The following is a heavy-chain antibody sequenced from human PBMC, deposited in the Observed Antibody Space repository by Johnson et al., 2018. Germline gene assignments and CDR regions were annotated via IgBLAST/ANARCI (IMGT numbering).Heavy chain of an antibody. CDR2: IYSGGST. J-gene: IGHJ6*03. CDR3: ATATIAAAGTHHYYYMDV. V-gene: IGHV3-66*01. D-gene: IGHD6-13*01. Sequence: VQLVQSGGGLVKPGGSLRLSCAASGFTFSSYSMNWVRQAPGKGLEWVSVIYSGGSTYYADSVKGRFTISRDNSKNTLYLKMKSLRAEDTAVYYCATATIAAAGTHHYYYMDVWGKGTTVTVSS. CDR1: GFTFSSYS.